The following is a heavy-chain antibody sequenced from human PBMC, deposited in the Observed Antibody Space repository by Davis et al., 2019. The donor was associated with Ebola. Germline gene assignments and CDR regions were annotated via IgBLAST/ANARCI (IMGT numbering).Heavy chain of an antibody. CDR3: ARAGNYGGNSRGYYYYMDV. D-gene: IGHD4-23*01. CDR1: GFTFSSYA. CDR2: ISFDGSNK. Sequence: GESLKISCAASGFTFSSYAMHWVRQAPGKGLEWVAVISFDGSNKYYADSLKGRFTISRDNSKNTLYLEMYSLRPEDTAVYYCARAGNYGGNSRGYYYYMDVWGKGTTVTVSS. J-gene: IGHJ6*03. V-gene: IGHV3-30-3*01.